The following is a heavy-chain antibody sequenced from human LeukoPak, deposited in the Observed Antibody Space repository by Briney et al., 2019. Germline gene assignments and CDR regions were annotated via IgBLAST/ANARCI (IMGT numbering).Heavy chain of an antibody. J-gene: IGHJ4*02. CDR1: GGSISSGGYY. V-gene: IGHV4-31*03. Sequence: SETLSFTCTVSGGSISSGGYYWSWIRQHPGKGLEWIGYIYYSGSTYYNPSLKSRVTISEDTSKNQFSLKLSSVTAADTAVYYCARTLREVRYYDSSGYNFDYWGQGTLVTVSS. D-gene: IGHD3-22*01. CDR2: IYYSGST. CDR3: ARTLREVRYYDSSGYNFDY.